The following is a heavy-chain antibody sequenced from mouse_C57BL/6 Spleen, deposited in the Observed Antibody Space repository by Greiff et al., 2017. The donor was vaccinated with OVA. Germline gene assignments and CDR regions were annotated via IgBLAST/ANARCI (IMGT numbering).Heavy chain of an antibody. J-gene: IGHJ4*01. CDR1: GYTFTSYG. V-gene: IGHV1-81*01. CDR3: AKRVSGYGAMDY. CDR2: IYPRSGNT. Sequence: VQLQQSGAELARPGASVKLSCKASGYTFTSYGISWVKQRTGQGLEWIGEIYPRSGNTCYNEKFKGKATLTADKSSSTAYMELRSLTSEDSAVYFCAKRVSGYGAMDYWGQGTSVTVSS. D-gene: IGHD3-2*02.